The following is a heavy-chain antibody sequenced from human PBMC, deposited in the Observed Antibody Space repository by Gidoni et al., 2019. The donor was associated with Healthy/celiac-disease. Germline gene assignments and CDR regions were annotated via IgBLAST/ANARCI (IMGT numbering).Heavy chain of an antibody. CDR3: ARHNGVGKIGYSAYDV. J-gene: IGHJ4*02. Sequence: EVQLVQSGAEVNTPGASLKISCKGSGYSFTSYWIGWVRQMPGKGLEWMGIIYPGDSDTRYSPSFQGQVTISADKSISTAYLQWSSLKASDTAMYYCARHNGVGKIGYSAYDVWGQGTLVTVSS. CDR2: IYPGDSDT. V-gene: IGHV5-51*01. CDR1: GYSFTSYW. D-gene: IGHD6-13*01.